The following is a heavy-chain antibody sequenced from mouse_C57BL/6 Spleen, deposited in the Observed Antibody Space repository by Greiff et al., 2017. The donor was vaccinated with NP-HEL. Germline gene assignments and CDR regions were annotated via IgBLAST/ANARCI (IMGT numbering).Heavy chain of an antibody. V-gene: IGHV5-4*01. D-gene: IGHD2-14*01. J-gene: IGHJ2*01. CDR2: ISDGGSYT. CDR3: AREGGHYRD. CDR1: GFTFSSYA. Sequence: EVKLMESGGGLVKPGGSLKLSCAASGFTFSSYAMSWVRQTPEKRLEWVATISDGGSYTYYPDNVKGRFTISRDNAKNNLYLQMSHLKSEDTAMYYCAREGGHYRDWGQGTTLTVSS.